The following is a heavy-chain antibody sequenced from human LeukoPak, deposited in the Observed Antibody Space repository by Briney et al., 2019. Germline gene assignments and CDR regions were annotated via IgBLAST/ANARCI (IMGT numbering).Heavy chain of an antibody. J-gene: IGHJ4*02. CDR3: AKAGVIVPTIVLDY. CDR1: GFTFSSYA. Sequence: PGGSLRLSCAASGFTFSSYAMSWVRQAPGKGLEWVSGISGSGGSTYYADSVKGRFTISRDNSKNTLSLQMNSLRVEDTAVYYCAKAGVIVPTIVLDYWGQGTLVTVSS. D-gene: IGHD5-12*01. CDR2: ISGSGGST. V-gene: IGHV3-23*01.